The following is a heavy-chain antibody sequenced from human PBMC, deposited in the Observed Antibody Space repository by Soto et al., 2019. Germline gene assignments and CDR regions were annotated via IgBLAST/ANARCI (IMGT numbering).Heavy chain of an antibody. CDR1: GDSIDCSNC. J-gene: IGHJ5*02. V-gene: IGHV4-4*02. Sequence: SETLSLTCTVSGDSIDCSNCWTWARQTPGKGLEWIGEISRTGSTNYNPSLGGRVTMSVDRSNNQFFLKVNSVIAADTAVYYCSKWHLMAPWAQGILVPSPQ. D-gene: IGHD2-8*01. CDR3: SKWHLMAP. CDR2: ISRTGST.